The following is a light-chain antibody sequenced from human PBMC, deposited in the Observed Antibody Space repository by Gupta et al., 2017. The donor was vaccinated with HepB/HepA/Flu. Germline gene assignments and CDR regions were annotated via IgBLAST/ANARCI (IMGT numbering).Light chain of an antibody. J-gene: IGLJ3*02. Sequence: QSALTQPASVSGSPGQSITISCTGSSSDIGGFDAVSWYQQYPGKAPKLVIYRVSNRPSGVSYRFSGSKSGNTASLTISGLQPEDEANYYCSSYRSGNTLVVFGGGTKMTVL. CDR2: RVS. V-gene: IGLV2-14*01. CDR1: SSDIGGFDA. CDR3: SSYRSGNTLVV.